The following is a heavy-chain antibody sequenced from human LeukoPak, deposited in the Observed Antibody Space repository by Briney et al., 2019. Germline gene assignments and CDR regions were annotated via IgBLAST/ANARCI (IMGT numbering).Heavy chain of an antibody. CDR1: GFTFSSYA. CDR2: ISVSGGST. CDR3: AKDLVLRDIVVVPAAISLDY. Sequence: GASLRLSCAASGFTFSSYAMSWVRQAPGKGLEWASAISVSGGSTYYADSVKGRFTISRDNSKNTLYLQMNSLRAEDTAVYYCAKDLVLRDIVVVPAAISLDYWGQGTLVTVSS. D-gene: IGHD2-2*02. J-gene: IGHJ4*02. V-gene: IGHV3-23*01.